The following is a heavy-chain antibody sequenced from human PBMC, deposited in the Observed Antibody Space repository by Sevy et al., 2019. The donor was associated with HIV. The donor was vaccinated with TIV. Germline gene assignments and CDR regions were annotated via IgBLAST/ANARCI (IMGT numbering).Heavy chain of an antibody. J-gene: IGHJ5*02. CDR2: IYYSGST. D-gene: IGHD5-12*01. V-gene: IGHV4-39*01. CDR1: GGSISSSSYY. CDR3: ASTPTSGYDYPNWFDP. Sequence: SDTLSLTCTVSGGSISSSSYYWGWIRQPPGKGLEWIGSIYYSGSTYYNPSLKSRVTISVDTSKNQFSLKLSSVTAADTAVYYCASTPTSGYDYPNWFDPWGQGTLVTVSS.